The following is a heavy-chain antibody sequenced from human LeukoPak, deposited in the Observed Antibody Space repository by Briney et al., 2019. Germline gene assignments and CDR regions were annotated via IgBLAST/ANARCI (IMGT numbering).Heavy chain of an antibody. CDR3: AKYGFFGVVEKGFDY. Sequence: SETLSLTCTVSGDSISNYYWSWIRQSPGKGLEWIGYIYYSGSTNYNPSLKSRVTISVDTSKNQFSLKLSSVTAADTAVYYCAKYGFFGVVEKGFDYWGQGTLVTVSS. CDR2: IYYSGST. J-gene: IGHJ4*02. D-gene: IGHD3-3*01. CDR1: GDSISNYY. V-gene: IGHV4-59*01.